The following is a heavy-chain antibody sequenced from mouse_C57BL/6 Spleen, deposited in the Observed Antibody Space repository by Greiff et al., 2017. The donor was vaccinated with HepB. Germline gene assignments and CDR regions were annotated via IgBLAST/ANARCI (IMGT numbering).Heavy chain of an antibody. Sequence: VQLQQPGAELVKPGASVKLSCKASGYTFTSYWMHWVKQRPGQGLEWIGMIHPNSGSTNYNEKFKSKATLTVDKSSSTAYMQLSSLTSEDSAVYYCAILYYYGSSSDDYWGQGTTLTVSS. CDR3: AILYYYGSSSDDY. D-gene: IGHD1-1*01. CDR1: GYTFTSYW. CDR2: IHPNSGST. V-gene: IGHV1-64*01. J-gene: IGHJ2*01.